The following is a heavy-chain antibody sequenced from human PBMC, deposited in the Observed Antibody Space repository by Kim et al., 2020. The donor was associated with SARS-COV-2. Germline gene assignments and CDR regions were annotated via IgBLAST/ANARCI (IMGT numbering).Heavy chain of an antibody. V-gene: IGHV3-23*01. CDR2: ISGSGENT. CDR1: GFTFSNFA. Sequence: GGSLRLSCAASGFTFSNFAINWVRQTPGTGLEWVSSISGSGENTYYADSVKGRFTISRDNSKNTLYLQLNSLTAGDTAVYYCAKDEGDFRDGYNKLFDYWGPGTLVTVSS. D-gene: IGHD5-12*01. J-gene: IGHJ4*02. CDR3: AKDEGDFRDGYNKLFDY.